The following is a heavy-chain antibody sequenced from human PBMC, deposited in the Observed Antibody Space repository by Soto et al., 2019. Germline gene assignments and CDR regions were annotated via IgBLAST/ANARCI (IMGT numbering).Heavy chain of an antibody. CDR1: GGSFSGYY. CDR3: ARVASRYYDFWSGYYSY. J-gene: IGHJ4*02. CDR2: INHSGST. Sequence: ETLSLTCAVYGGSFSGYYWSWIRQPPGKGLEWIGEINHSGSTNYNPSLKSRVTISVDTSKNQFSLKLSSVTAADTAVYYCARVASRYYDFWSGYYSYWGQGTLVTVSS. V-gene: IGHV4-34*01. D-gene: IGHD3-3*01.